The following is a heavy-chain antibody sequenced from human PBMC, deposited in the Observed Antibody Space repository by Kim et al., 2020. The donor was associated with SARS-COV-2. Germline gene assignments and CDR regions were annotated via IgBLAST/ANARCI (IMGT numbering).Heavy chain of an antibody. CDR1: GFTFSNYY. V-gene: IGHV3-64*01. CDR2: IGPNGDAT. D-gene: IGHD5-12*01. CDR3: VRGYNFAYDF. Sequence: GGSLRLSCAASGFTFSNYYMHWVRQAPGKGLEFVAAIGPNGDATYYANSVKGRFTISRDNSKNALWLQVGSLGPEDMAIYYCVRGYNFAYDFWVQGNLVT. J-gene: IGHJ4*01.